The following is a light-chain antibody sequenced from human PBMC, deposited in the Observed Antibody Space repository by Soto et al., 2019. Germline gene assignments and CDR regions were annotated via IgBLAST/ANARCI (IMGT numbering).Light chain of an antibody. V-gene: IGLV1-51*01. Sequence: QSVLTQPPSVSAAAGQKVTISCSGSTSNIGNNYVSWYRHLPGTAPKLLICDDNKRPSGIPARFSGSKSGTSATLGITGLQTGDEADYYCATWDNSRSTGVLGGGTKVTVL. CDR3: ATWDNSRSTGV. CDR1: TSNIGNNY. J-gene: IGLJ3*02. CDR2: DDN.